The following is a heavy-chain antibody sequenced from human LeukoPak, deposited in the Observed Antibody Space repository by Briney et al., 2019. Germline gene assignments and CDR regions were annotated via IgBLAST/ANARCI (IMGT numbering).Heavy chain of an antibody. CDR1: GFTFSSYG. Sequence: QPGRSLRLSCAASGFTFSSYGMHWVRQAPGKGLEWVAVIWYDGSNKYYADSVKGRFTISRDNSKNTLYLQMNSLRAEDTAVYYCAKDIVVGATSSFDYWGQGTLVTVSS. J-gene: IGHJ4*02. V-gene: IGHV3-33*06. CDR3: AKDIVVGATSSFDY. D-gene: IGHD1-26*01. CDR2: IWYDGSNK.